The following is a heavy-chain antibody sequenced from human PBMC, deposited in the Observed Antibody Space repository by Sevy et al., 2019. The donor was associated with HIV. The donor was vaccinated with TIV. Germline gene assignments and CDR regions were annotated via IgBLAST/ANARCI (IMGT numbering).Heavy chain of an antibody. V-gene: IGHV4-59*01. J-gene: IGHJ3*02. Sequence: SETLSLTCTVSGGSISSYYWSWIRQPPGKGLEWIGYIYYSGSTNYNPSLKSRVTISVDTSKNQFSLKLSSVTAADTAVYYSARGRGSSWYPGGFEIWGQGTMVTISS. CDR1: GGSISSYY. CDR2: IYYSGST. CDR3: ARGRGSSWYPGGFEI. D-gene: IGHD6-13*01.